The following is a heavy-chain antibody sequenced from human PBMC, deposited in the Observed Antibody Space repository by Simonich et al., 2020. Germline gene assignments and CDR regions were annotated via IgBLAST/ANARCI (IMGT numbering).Heavy chain of an antibody. J-gene: IGHJ5*02. CDR2: IYHSGST. CDR3: ARDPGLTGTTSWFDP. V-gene: IGHV4-38-2*02. D-gene: IGHD1-1*01. CDR1: GYSISSGYY. Sequence: QVQLQESGPGLVKPSETLSLTCAVSGYSISSGYYLGWIRQPPGKGLEWIVSIYHSGSTYYNPSLKSRVTISVDTSKNQFSLKLSSVTAADTAVYYCARDPGLTGTTSWFDPWGQGTLVTVSS.